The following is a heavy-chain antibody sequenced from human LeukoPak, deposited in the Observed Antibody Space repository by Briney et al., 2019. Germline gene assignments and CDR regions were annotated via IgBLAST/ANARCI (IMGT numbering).Heavy chain of an antibody. V-gene: IGHV3-7*04. J-gene: IGHJ6*03. CDR3: ARVGVVVQYYFKQHYMDV. D-gene: IGHD3-22*01. CDR1: GFTFSSYW. CDR2: IKQDGSEI. Sequence: GGSLRLSCAASGFTFSSYWMSWVRQAPGKGLEWVANIKQDGSEIYYVDYVKGQFTISRDNAKNSLYLQMNSLRAEDTAVYYCARVGVVVQYYFKQHYMDVWGKGTTVTVSS.